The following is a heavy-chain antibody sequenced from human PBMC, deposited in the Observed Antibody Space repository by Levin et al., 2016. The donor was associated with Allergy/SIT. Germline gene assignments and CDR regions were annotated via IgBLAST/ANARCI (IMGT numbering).Heavy chain of an antibody. CDR3: ARGLEYSGGS. Sequence: GESLKISCAASGFTFSSYSMNWVRQAPGEGLEWVSYISSTSSIKHYADSVKGRFTISRDNAKNSLYLQMNSLRDEDTAVYYCARGLEYSGGSWGRGTLVTVTS. D-gene: IGHD2/OR15-2a*01. CDR2: ISSTSSIK. CDR1: GFTFSSYS. J-gene: IGHJ5*02. V-gene: IGHV3-48*02.